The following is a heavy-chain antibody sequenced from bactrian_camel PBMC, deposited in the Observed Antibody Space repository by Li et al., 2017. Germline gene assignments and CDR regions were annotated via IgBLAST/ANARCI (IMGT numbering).Heavy chain of an antibody. CDR3: ANWGDNY. D-gene: IGHD5*01. V-gene: IGHV3S1*01. J-gene: IGHJ4*01. Sequence: QVQLVESGGGSVQPGGSLRLSCAASGFTFSSSTMTWVRRAPGKGHEWVSSSGGSSTFYADSVKGRFTIARDNAKNTLYLQLNYLKTEDTAMYYCANWGDNYWGQGTQVTVS. CDR1: GFTFSSST. CDR2: SGGSST.